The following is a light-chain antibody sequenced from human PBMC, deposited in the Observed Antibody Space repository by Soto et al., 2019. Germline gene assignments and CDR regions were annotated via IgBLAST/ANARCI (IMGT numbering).Light chain of an antibody. V-gene: IGKV4-1*01. J-gene: IGKJ1*01. Sequence: DIVMTQSPDSPAVSLGERATVRCKSSQSLLYSSNNKTYLAWYQQKTGQPPRLLIHWASSRESGVPDRFSGSGSGTDFTLTITRLQAEDVAIYYCQEYGIPPWTFGQGTKVEVK. CDR3: QEYGIPPWT. CDR2: WAS. CDR1: QSLLYSSNNKTY.